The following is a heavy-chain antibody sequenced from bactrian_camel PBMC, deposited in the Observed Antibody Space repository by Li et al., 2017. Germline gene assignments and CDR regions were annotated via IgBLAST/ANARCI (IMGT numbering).Heavy chain of an antibody. J-gene: IGHJ4*01. CDR1: GFGYRSNC. CDR3: AAHYGRGSSWSAPFEYNY. V-gene: IGHV3-3*01. Sequence: HVQLVESGGGSVQAGGSLRLACVVSGFGYRSNCMAWFRQAPGKEREVVATIETNVGSTSYADSVKGRFTISEDNAKNTVYLQMNSLKPEDTAMYYCAAHYGRGSSWSAPFEYNYWGQGTQVTVS. D-gene: IGHD6*01. CDR2: IETNVGST.